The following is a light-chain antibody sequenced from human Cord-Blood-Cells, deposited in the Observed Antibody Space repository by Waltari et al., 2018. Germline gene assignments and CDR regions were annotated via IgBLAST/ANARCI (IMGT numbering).Light chain of an antibody. CDR2: EGS. CDR1: SSDVGSYNL. Sequence: QSALTQPASVSGSPGQSIAISCTGTSSDVGSYNLVSWYQQHPGKAPKLMIYEGSTRPSGVSNRFSGSKSGNTASLTISGLQAEDEADYYCCSYAGSSTPYVFGTGTKVTVL. CDR3: CSYAGSSTPYV. V-gene: IGLV2-23*01. J-gene: IGLJ1*01.